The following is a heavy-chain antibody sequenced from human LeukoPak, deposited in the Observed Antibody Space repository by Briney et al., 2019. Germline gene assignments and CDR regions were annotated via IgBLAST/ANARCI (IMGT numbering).Heavy chain of an antibody. CDR1: GFTFSSYA. V-gene: IGHV3-23*01. Sequence: GGSLRLSCAASGFTFSSYAMSWVRQASGKGLEWVSAISGSGGSTYYADSVKGRFTISRDNSKNTLYLQMNSLRAEDTAVYYCANGLQQWLVVYWGQGTLVTVSS. J-gene: IGHJ4*02. D-gene: IGHD6-19*01. CDR2: ISGSGGST. CDR3: ANGLQQWLVVY.